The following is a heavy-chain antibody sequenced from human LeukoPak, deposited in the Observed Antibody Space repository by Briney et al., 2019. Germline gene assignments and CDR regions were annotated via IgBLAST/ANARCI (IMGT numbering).Heavy chain of an antibody. V-gene: IGHV3-23*01. CDR2: ISGSGGST. J-gene: IGHJ4*02. D-gene: IGHD3-16*02. CDR1: GFTFSSYG. CDR3: AKGKIMITFGGVIVRGPVDY. Sequence: GGSLRLSCAASGFTFSSYGMSWVRQAPGKGLEWVSAISGSGGSTYYADSVKGRFTISRDNSKNTLYLQMNSLRAEDTAVYYCAKGKIMITFGGVIVRGPVDYWGQGTLVTVSS.